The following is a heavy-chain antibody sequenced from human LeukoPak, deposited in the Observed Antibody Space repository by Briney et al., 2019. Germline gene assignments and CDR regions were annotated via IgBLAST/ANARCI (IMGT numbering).Heavy chain of an antibody. CDR2: IYYSGST. J-gene: IGHJ4*02. CDR3: ARADNYDILTGFDY. CDR1: GGSISSSSYY. D-gene: IGHD3-9*01. V-gene: IGHV4-61*01. Sequence: PSETLSLTCTVSGGSISSSSYYWSWIRQPPGKGLEWIGYIYYSGSTNYNPSLKSRVTISVDTSKNQFSLKLSSVTAADTAVYYCARADNYDILTGFDYWGQGTLVTVSS.